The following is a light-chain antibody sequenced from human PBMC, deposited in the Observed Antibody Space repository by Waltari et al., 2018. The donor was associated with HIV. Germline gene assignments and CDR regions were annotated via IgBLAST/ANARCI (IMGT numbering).Light chain of an antibody. V-gene: IGLV2-14*03. CDR2: DVS. CDR1: SSDVGPYNY. CDR3: NSFTTGTTWV. J-gene: IGLJ3*02. Sequence: QSALTQPASVPGSPGQSITISCTGTSSDVGPYNYVSWYQHHPGKAPKLMIYDVSKRPSGVSNRFSGSKSGNTASLTISGLQAEDEADYHCNSFTTGTTWVFGGGTKLTVL.